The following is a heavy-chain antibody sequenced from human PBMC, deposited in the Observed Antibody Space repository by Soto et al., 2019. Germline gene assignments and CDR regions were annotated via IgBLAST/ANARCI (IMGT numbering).Heavy chain of an antibody. CDR3: AHSMTVGAPGLY. Sequence: SGPTLVNPTQTLTLTCTFSGFSLSTRGVGVGWIRQPPGKALEWLALIYWDDDKHYSPSLKSRLTITKDTSKNQVVLRVTNMYPVDTATYYCAHSMTVGAPGLYWGQGALVTVSS. CDR1: GFSLSTRGVG. V-gene: IGHV2-5*02. J-gene: IGHJ4*02. CDR2: IYWDDDK. D-gene: IGHD3-22*01.